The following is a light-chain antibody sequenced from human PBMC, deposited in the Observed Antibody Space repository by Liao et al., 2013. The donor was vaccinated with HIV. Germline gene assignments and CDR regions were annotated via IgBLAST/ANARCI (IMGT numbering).Light chain of an antibody. CDR2: QDT. Sequence: SFELTQPPSVSVSPGQTATITCSGDKLGDKFVSWYHQRPGQSPVLVIYQDTKRPSGIPERFSGSTSGNTATLTISGTQAMDEADYYCQAWDSSTLSYVFGAATKVTVL. CDR1: KLGDKF. V-gene: IGLV3-1*01. CDR3: QAWDSSTLSYV. J-gene: IGLJ1*01.